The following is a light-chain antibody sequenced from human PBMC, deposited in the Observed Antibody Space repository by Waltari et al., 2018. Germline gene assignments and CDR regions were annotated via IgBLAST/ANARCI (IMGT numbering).Light chain of an antibody. CDR1: SSDVGGYNY. CDR2: EVS. Sequence: QSALTQPPSASGSPGQSVTISCTGTSSDVGGYNYVSWYHQHPGQAPKLMIYEVSKRPSGVPDRVSGSQSGNTASLTVSGLQAEDEADYYCSSYAGSNNFVFGTGTKVTVL. J-gene: IGLJ1*01. CDR3: SSYAGSNNFV. V-gene: IGLV2-8*01.